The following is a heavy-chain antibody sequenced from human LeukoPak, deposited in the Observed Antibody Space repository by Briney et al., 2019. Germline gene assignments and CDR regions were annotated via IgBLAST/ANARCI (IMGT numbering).Heavy chain of an antibody. CDR1: GFTFSSYS. J-gene: IGHJ4*02. CDR3: ARGIRSGYTYGGPLDH. V-gene: IGHV3-21*04. CDR2: ISSSSSYI. D-gene: IGHD5-18*01. Sequence: GGSLRLSCAASGFTFSSYSMNWVRQAPGKGLEWVSSISSSSSYIYYADSVKGRFTISRDNAKNSLYLQMNSLRAEDTAVYWCARGIRSGYTYGGPLDHWGQGALVTVSS.